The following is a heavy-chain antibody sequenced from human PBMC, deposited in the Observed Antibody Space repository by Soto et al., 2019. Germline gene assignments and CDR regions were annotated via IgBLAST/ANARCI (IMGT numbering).Heavy chain of an antibody. CDR2: IIPIFGTA. V-gene: IGHV1-69*13. D-gene: IGHD5-18*01. J-gene: IGHJ5*02. Sequence: SVKVSCKASGGSFSSYAISWVRQAPGQGLEWMGGIIPIFGTANYAQKFQGRVTITADESTSTAYMELSSLRSEDTAVYYCARWTAIVLLSRFAPSGQRTLVTVSS. CDR1: GGSFSSYA. CDR3: ARWTAIVLLSRFAP.